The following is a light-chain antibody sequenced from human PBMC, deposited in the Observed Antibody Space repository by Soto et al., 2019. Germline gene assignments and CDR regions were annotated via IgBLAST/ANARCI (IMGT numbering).Light chain of an antibody. CDR1: SSDVGGYNY. J-gene: IGLJ2*01. CDR2: EVT. CDR3: SSYTAINTVT. V-gene: IGLV2-14*01. Sequence: QSALTQPASVSGSPGQSITISCTGTSSDVGGYNYVSWYQQHPGKGPKLMIYEVTNRPSGASFRFSGSKSGNTASLTISGLQAEDEADYYCSSYTAINTVTFGGGTKLTVL.